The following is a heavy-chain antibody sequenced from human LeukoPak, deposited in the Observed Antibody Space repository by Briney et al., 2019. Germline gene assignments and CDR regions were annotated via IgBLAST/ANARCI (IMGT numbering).Heavy chain of an antibody. D-gene: IGHD3-22*01. CDR3: ARAEGGYYDSSGDYWFDP. CDR2: IYTSGST. V-gene: IGHV4-61*02. J-gene: IGHJ5*02. Sequence: SQTLSLTCTVSGGSISSGSYYWSWIRQPAGKGLEWIGRIYTSGSTNYNPSLKSRVTISVDTSKNQFSLKLSSVTAADTAVYYCARAEGGYYDSSGDYWFDPWGQGTLVIVSS. CDR1: GGSISSGSYY.